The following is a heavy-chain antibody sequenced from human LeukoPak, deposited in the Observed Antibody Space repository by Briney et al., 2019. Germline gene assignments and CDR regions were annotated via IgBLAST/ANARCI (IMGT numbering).Heavy chain of an antibody. CDR1: GFTVSSNY. CDR3: ARDTGTTYYYGSGSSDGMDV. Sequence: PGGSLRLSCAASGFTVSSNYMSWVRQAPGKGLEWVSVIYSGGSTYYADSVKGRFTISRGNSKNTLYLQMNSLRAEDTAVYYCARDTGTTYYYGSGSSDGMDVWGQGTTVTVSS. V-gene: IGHV3-66*01. CDR2: IYSGGST. J-gene: IGHJ6*02. D-gene: IGHD3-10*01.